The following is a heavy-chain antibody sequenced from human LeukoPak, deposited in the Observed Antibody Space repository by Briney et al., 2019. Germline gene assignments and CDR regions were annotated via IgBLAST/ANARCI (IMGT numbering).Heavy chain of an antibody. V-gene: IGHV4-59*08. Sequence: ETLALTCTVAGGSISSYYWSWIRQPSGKGVEWGGYIYYSGSTNYNPSLKSRVTISVDTSKNQVSLQLSSVTAADTAVYYCARHTGIVGASWNHFDYWGQGTLVTVSS. J-gene: IGHJ4*02. CDR3: ARHTGIVGASWNHFDY. CDR1: GGSISSYY. D-gene: IGHD1-26*01. CDR2: IYYSGST.